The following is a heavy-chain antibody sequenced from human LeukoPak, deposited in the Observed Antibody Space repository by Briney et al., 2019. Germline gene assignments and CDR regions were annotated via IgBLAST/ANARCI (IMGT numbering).Heavy chain of an antibody. J-gene: IGHJ4*02. V-gene: IGHV3-7*01. CDR1: GSTSSRNF. CDR2: INQDGSEK. CDR3: ASGAGWESGY. Sequence: GGSLRLSCAVSGSTSSRNFMSWVRQTPEKGLEWVANINQDGSEKNYVDSVKGRFTISRDNAKNSLFLQMNSLRAEDTSIYYCASGAGWESGYWGQGTLVTVSS. D-gene: IGHD1-26*01.